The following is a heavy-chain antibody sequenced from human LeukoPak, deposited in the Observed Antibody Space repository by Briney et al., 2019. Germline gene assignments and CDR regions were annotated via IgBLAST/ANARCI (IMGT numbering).Heavy chain of an antibody. CDR1: GGSFSGYC. D-gene: IGHD3-10*01. CDR2: INHSGST. Sequence: PSETLSLTCAVYGGSFSGYCWSWIRQPPGKGLEWIGEINHSGSTNYNPSLKSRVTISVDTSKNQFSLKPSSVTAADTAVYYCARPNVYYYGSGSYFRTWGQGTLVTVSS. J-gene: IGHJ4*02. V-gene: IGHV4-34*01. CDR3: ARPNVYYYGSGSYFRT.